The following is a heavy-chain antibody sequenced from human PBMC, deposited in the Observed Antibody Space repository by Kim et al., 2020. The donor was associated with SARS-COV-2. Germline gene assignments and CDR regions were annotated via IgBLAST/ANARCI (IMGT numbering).Heavy chain of an antibody. D-gene: IGHD3-22*01. J-gene: IGHJ3*02. V-gene: IGHV1-69*13. CDR2: ILPIFGTA. CDR3: ARWGENSDYYDSSGPDAFDI. Sequence: SVKVSCKASGGTFSSYAISWVRQAPGQGLEWMGGILPIFGTANYSQKFQGRVTITADESTSTAYMELSSLSSEDTAVYYCARWGENSDYYDSSGPDAFDIWGQGKRVTVSS. CDR1: GGTFSSYA.